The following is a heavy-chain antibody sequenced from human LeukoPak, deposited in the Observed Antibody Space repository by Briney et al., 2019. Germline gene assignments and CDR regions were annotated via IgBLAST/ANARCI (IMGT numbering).Heavy chain of an antibody. CDR3: ARRSLWPAKGNWFGP. V-gene: IGHV4-34*01. D-gene: IGHD2-21*01. Sequence: SETLSLTCAVYGGSFSGYYWSWIRQPPGKGPEWIGEINHSGSTNYNPSLKSRVTISVDTSKNQFSLKLSSVTAADTAVYYCARRSLWPAKGNWFGPWGQGTLVTVSS. J-gene: IGHJ5*02. CDR2: INHSGST. CDR1: GGSFSGYY.